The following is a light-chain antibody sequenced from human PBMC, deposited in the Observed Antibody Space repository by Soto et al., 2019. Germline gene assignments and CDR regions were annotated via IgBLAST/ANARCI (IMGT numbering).Light chain of an antibody. J-gene: IGLJ1*01. CDR3: RSYSSSNTFYV. V-gene: IGLV2-14*01. CDR1: SSDVGGYYY. Sequence: QSALTQPASVSGSPGQSITISCTGTSSDVGGYYYVSWYQHHPGKAPKLMIYQVSNRPSGVSNRFSGSKSGNTASLTISGLQAEDEADYYCRSYSSSNTFYVFGTGTRVTVL. CDR2: QVS.